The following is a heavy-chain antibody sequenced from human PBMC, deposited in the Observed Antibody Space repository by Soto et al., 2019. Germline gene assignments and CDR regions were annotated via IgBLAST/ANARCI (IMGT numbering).Heavy chain of an antibody. CDR2: IYYNGTT. D-gene: IGHD3-3*01. CDR1: GGSISNYQ. Sequence: SETLSLTCTVSGGSISNYQWSWVRQPPGKRLEWIGYIYYNGTTSYNPSIKSRVTISVDMSKNHLSLTLTSVTAADTAVYYCGRSFYPWGQGTLVTVSS. V-gene: IGHV4-59*01. CDR3: GRSFYP. J-gene: IGHJ5*02.